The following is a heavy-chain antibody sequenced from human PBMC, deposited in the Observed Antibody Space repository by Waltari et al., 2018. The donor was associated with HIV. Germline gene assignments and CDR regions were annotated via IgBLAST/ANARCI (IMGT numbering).Heavy chain of an antibody. CDR3: AKDRGGLRYFDWLRRFDY. D-gene: IGHD3-9*01. V-gene: IGHV3-30*02. J-gene: IGHJ4*02. Sequence: QVQLVESGGGVVQPGGSLRLSCAASGFTFSSYGMHWVRQAPGKGLEWVAFIRYDGSYEYSADSVKGRFTISRDNSKNTLNLQMNSLRVEDTAVYYCAKDRGGLRYFDWLRRFDYWGQGTLVTVSS. CDR2: IRYDGSYE. CDR1: GFTFSSYG.